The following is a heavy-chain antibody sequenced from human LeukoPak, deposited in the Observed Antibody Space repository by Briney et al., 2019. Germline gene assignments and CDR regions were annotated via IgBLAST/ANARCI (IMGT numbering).Heavy chain of an antibody. CDR2: ISSSGSTI. CDR3: ASRVWFGELADY. V-gene: IGHV3-11*04. CDR1: GFTFSDYY. D-gene: IGHD3-10*01. Sequence: GGSLRLSCAASGFTFSDYYMNWIRQAPGKGLEWVSYISSSGSTIYYADSVKGRFTISRDNAKNSLYLQMNSLRAEDTAVYYCASRVWFGELADYWGQGTLVTVSS. J-gene: IGHJ4*02.